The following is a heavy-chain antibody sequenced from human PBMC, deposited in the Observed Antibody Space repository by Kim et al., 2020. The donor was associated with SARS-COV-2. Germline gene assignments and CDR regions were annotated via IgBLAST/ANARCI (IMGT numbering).Heavy chain of an antibody. CDR1: GGSISSSSYY. CDR3: ARHSIRIKSRYYDFWSGYLNDNWFDP. V-gene: IGHV4-39*01. Sequence: SETLSLTCTVSGGSISSSSYYWGWIRQPPGKGLEWIGSIYYSGSTYYNPSLKSRVTISVDTSKNQFSLKLSSVTAADTAVYYCARHSIRIKSRYYDFWSGYLNDNWFDPWGQGTLVTVSS. CDR2: IYYSGST. J-gene: IGHJ5*02. D-gene: IGHD3-3*01.